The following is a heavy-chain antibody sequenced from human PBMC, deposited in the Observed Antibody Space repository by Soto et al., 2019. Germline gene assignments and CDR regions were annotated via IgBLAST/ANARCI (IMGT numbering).Heavy chain of an antibody. D-gene: IGHD6-13*01. Sequence: TSETLSLTCTVSGGSISSYNWSWIRQPPGKGLEWIGYIYYSGSTNYNPSLKSRGTIPVDTSKNQFPLKLSSVTAADTAVYYCARQPGSSSWYLGYYFDYWGQGTLVTVSS. J-gene: IGHJ4*02. CDR3: ARQPGSSSWYLGYYFDY. CDR2: IYYSGST. V-gene: IGHV4-59*01. CDR1: GGSISSYN.